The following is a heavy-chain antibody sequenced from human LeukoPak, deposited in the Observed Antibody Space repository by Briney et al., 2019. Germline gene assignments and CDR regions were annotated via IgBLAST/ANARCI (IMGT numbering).Heavy chain of an antibody. CDR2: ISSSGSTI. V-gene: IGHV3-48*03. J-gene: IGHJ4*02. Sequence: GGSLRLSCAASGFTFSSYEMNWVRQAPGKGLEWVSYISSSGSTIYYADSVKGRFTISRDNAKNSLYLQMNSLRAEDTAVYYCARADSRFEEFYWGQGTLVTVSS. D-gene: IGHD3-10*01. CDR3: ARADSRFEEFY. CDR1: GFTFSSYE.